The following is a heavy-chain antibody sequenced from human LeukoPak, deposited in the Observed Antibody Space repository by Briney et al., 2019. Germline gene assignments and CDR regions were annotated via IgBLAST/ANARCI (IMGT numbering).Heavy chain of an antibody. D-gene: IGHD4-17*01. V-gene: IGHV3-23*01. Sequence: PGGSLRLSCAGSGFTFSSYAMTWVRQAPGKGMEWVSSIRGSGDATFYAGSVKGRFTMSRDNFKNTLYLQMNSLRAEDTATYYCGRDPNGDYIGAFDFRGQGTLVTVS. CDR1: GFTFSSYA. J-gene: IGHJ3*01. CDR3: GRDPNGDYIGAFDF. CDR2: IRGSGDAT.